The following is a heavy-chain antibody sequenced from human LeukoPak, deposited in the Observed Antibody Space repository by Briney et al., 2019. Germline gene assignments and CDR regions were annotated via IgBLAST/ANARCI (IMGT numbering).Heavy chain of an antibody. CDR2: IYYSGST. CDR1: GGSISSGGYY. Sequence: SETLSLTCTVSGGSISSGGYYWSWIRQHPGKGLEWIGYIYYSGSTYYNPSLKSRVTMSVDTSKNQFSLKLSSVTAADTAVYYCARDLKIFGGNYYFDYWGQGTLVTVSS. CDR3: ARDLKIFGGNYYFDY. J-gene: IGHJ4*02. V-gene: IGHV4-31*03. D-gene: IGHD3-3*01.